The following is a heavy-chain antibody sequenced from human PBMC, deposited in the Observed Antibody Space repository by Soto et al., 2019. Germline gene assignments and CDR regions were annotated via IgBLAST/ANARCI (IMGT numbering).Heavy chain of an antibody. D-gene: IGHD1-7*01. V-gene: IGHV1-3*01. CDR2: INAGNGNT. J-gene: IGHJ3*02. CDR1: GYTFTSYA. CDR3: ARDEELELRAFDI. Sequence: ASVKVSCKASGYTFTSYAMHWVRQAPGQRLEWMGWINAGNGNTKYSQKFQGRVTITGDTSASTAYMELSSLRSEDTAVYYCARDEELELRAFDIWGQGTMVTVSS.